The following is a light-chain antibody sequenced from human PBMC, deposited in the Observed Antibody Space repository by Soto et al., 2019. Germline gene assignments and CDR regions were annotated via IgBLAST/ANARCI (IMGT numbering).Light chain of an antibody. CDR1: SNDVGGYNY. V-gene: IGLV2-14*01. CDR3: SSFTSTSTFV. CDR2: EVS. J-gene: IGLJ1*01. Sequence: QSVLTQPASVSGSPGQSITISCTGPSNDVGGYNYVSWFQQHPGKAPKLLIFEVSNRPSGVSHRFSGSKSGNTASLTISGLQAEDEADYYCSSFTSTSTFVFGSGTKVTVL.